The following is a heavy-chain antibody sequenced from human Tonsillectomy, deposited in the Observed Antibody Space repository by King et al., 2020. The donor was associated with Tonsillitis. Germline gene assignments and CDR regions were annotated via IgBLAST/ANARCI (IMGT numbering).Heavy chain of an antibody. V-gene: IGHV3-66*01. CDR3: ATNKNYAFND. CDR2: IHKGGRT. J-gene: IGHJ4*02. CDR1: GFSVSGDY. D-gene: IGHD3-16*01. Sequence: VQLVESGGGLVQPGGSLRLSCAASGFSVSGDYMNWVRQVPGKGLEWVSIIHKGGRTEYADSVKGRFTISTDNSKNTVSLQMNSLRPEDTAVYYCATNKNYAFNDWGQGTLVTVSS.